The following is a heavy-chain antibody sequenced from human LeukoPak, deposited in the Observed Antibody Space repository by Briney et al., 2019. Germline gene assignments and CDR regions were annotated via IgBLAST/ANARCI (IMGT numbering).Heavy chain of an antibody. CDR3: ASAEGSGSAFLDY. CDR1: GGTFSSYA. D-gene: IGHD3-10*01. Sequence: GSSVKVSCKASGGTFSSYAISWVRQAPEQGLEWMGGIIPIFGTANYAQKFQGRVTITAGKSTSTAYMELSSLRSEDTAVYYCASAEGSGSAFLDYWGQGTLVTVSS. CDR2: IIPIFGTA. V-gene: IGHV1-69*06. J-gene: IGHJ4*02.